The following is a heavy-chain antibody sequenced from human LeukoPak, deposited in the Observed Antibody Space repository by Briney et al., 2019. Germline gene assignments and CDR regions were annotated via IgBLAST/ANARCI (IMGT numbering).Heavy chain of an antibody. Sequence: GGSLRLSCAASGFTFSSYAMSWVRQAPGKGLEWVSAISGSGGSTYYADSVKGRFTISRDNAKNTLYLQMNSLRAEDTAVYYCAKSRGSSWFANFDYWGQGTLVTVSS. V-gene: IGHV3-23*01. CDR3: AKSRGSSWFANFDY. J-gene: IGHJ4*02. D-gene: IGHD6-13*01. CDR1: GFTFSSYA. CDR2: ISGSGGST.